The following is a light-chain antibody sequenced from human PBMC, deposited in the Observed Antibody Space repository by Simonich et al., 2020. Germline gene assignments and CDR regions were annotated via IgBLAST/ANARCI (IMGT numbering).Light chain of an antibody. J-gene: IGLJ3*02. Sequence: SYELTQPPSVSVSPGQTASITCSGDKLGDKYACWYQQKPGQPPVLVIYQDSQRPSGIPERFSGSNSGNTATLTISGTQAMDEADYYCQAWDGSTAVFGGGTKLTVL. V-gene: IGLV3-1*01. CDR1: KLGDKY. CDR2: QDS. CDR3: QAWDGSTAV.